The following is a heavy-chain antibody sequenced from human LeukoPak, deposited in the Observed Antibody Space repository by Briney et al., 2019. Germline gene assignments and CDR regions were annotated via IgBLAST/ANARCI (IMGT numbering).Heavy chain of an antibody. V-gene: IGHV3-23*01. Sequence: GGSLRLSCAASGFTFSSYAMSWVRQIPGKGLEWGSAISGSDAGTYYADSVKGRFTISRDNAKKTVHVEMNSLRAEDTAVYYCAKDQAVGYNSNDIFDYWGQGTLVTVSS. CDR3: AKDQAVGYNSNDIFDY. D-gene: IGHD1-1*01. J-gene: IGHJ4*02. CDR2: ISGSDAGT. CDR1: GFTFSSYA.